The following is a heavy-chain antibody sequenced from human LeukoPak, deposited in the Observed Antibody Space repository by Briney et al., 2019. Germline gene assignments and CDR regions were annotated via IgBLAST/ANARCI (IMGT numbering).Heavy chain of an antibody. CDR1: GFTFSSYA. Sequence: GGSLRLSCAASGFTFSSYAMSWVRQAPGKGLEWVSSISSSSSYIYYADSVKGRFTISRDNAKNSLYLQMNSLRAEDTAVYYCARDWYSGELDYWGQGTLVTVSS. V-gene: IGHV3-21*01. D-gene: IGHD4/OR15-4a*01. CDR2: ISSSSSYI. CDR3: ARDWYSGELDY. J-gene: IGHJ4*02.